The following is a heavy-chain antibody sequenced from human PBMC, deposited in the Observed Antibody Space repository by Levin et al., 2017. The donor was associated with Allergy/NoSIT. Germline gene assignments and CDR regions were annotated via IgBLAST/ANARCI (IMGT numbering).Heavy chain of an antibody. CDR1: GGSFNDYY. V-gene: IGHV4-34*01. CDR3: ARVVTGMTNWFDP. Sequence: PSETLSLTCAVYGGSFNDYYWTWIRQPPGKGLEWIGEINHSGSTSYNPSLKTRATLSVDASKHQLSLNLTSVTAADTAVYYCARVVTGMTNWFDPGGQGTLVTVS. D-gene: IGHD1-1*01. J-gene: IGHJ5*02. CDR2: INHSGST.